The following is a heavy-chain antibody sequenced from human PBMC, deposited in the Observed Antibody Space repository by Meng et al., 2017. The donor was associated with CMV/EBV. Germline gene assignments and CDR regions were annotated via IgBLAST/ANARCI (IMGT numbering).Heavy chain of an antibody. Sequence: PVMFNTSALLPTTCAVSVGASITNYCSCARQPAGKGLEWIGRIYTGGSTNYHPSLKSRVTMSVDTSKNQFSLKLSSVTAADTAVYYCAREIVVVPAAIDNWFDPWGQGTLVTVSS. CDR3: AREIVVVPAAIDNWFDP. V-gene: IGHV4-4*07. J-gene: IGHJ5*02. D-gene: IGHD2-2*02. CDR1: VGASITNY. CDR2: IYTGGST.